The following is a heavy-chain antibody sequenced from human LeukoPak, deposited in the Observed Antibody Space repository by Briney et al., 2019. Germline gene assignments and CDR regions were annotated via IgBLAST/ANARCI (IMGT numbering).Heavy chain of an antibody. V-gene: IGHV3-30-3*01. CDR3: ARESYSSSWSLNY. D-gene: IGHD6-13*01. J-gene: IGHJ4*02. Sequence: GGSLSPSFAALGFTFSSFARHGSRKAPAKGREGWAVISYDGSNKYYADSVKGRFTISRDNSKNTLYLQMNSLRAEDTAVYYCARESYSSSWSLNYWGQGTLVTVSS. CDR2: ISYDGSNK. CDR1: GFTFSSFA.